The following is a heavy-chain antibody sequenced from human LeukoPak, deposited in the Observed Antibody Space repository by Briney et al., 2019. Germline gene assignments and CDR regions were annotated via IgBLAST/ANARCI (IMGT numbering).Heavy chain of an antibody. CDR3: ARDSSGWYGLVYYYGMDV. V-gene: IGHV4-38-2*02. Sequence: SETLSLTCTVSGYSISSGYYWGWIRQPPGKGLEWIGSIYHSGSTYYNPSLKSRVTISVDTSKNQFSLKLSSVTAADTAVYYCARDSSGWYGLVYYYGMDVWGQGTTVTVSS. J-gene: IGHJ6*02. D-gene: IGHD6-19*01. CDR2: IYHSGST. CDR1: GYSISSGYY.